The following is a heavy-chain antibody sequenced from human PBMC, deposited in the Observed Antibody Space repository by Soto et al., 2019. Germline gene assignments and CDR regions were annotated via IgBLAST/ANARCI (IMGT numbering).Heavy chain of an antibody. D-gene: IGHD3-16*01. Sequence: GGSLRLSCAASGFTFSSYGMHWVRQAPGKGLEWVAVIWYDGSNKYYADSVKGRFTISRDNSKNTLYLQMNSLRAEDTAVFYCARDGTGPNLRGSPWCYFDYWGQGTLVTVSS. J-gene: IGHJ4*02. CDR1: GFTFSSYG. CDR2: IWYDGSNK. CDR3: ARDGTGPNLRGSPWCYFDY. V-gene: IGHV3-33*01.